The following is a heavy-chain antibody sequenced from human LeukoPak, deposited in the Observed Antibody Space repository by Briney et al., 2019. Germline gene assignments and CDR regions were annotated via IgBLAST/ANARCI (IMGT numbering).Heavy chain of an antibody. CDR1: GFTFSSYW. CDR2: IKQDGSEK. D-gene: IGHD6-13*01. J-gene: IGHJ4*02. V-gene: IGHV3-7*01. CDR3: ARSDSSSWYSLHDY. Sequence: GGSLRLSCAASGFTFSSYWMSWVRQAPGKGLEWVANIKQDGSEKYHVDSVKDRFTISRDNAKNSLYLQMNSLRAEDTAVYYCARSDSSSWYSLHDYWGQGTLVTVSS.